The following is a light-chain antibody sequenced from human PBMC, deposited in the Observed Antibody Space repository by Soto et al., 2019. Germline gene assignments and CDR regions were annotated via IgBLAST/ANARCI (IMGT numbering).Light chain of an antibody. CDR2: DAS. J-gene: IGKJ1*01. CDR3: QQYNNWPPWT. V-gene: IGKV3D-15*01. CDR1: QIVRSN. Sequence: EMMLTQSPGTLSLSPGDRATLSCRASQIVRSNSLAWYQQKPGQAPRLLIYDASSRATGIPDRFSGGGSGTEFTLTISSLQSEDFAVYYCQQYNNWPPWTFGQGTKVDI.